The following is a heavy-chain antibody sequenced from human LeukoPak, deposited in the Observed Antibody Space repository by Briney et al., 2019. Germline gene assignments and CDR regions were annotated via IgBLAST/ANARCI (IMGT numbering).Heavy chain of an antibody. CDR1: GGTFSSYT. Sequence: RSSVKVSCKASGGTFSSYTISWVRRAPGQGLEWMGIINPSGGSTSYAQKFQGRVTMTRDTSTSTVYMELSSLRSEDTAVYYCARGRGVVTILDYWGQGTLVTVSS. V-gene: IGHV1-46*01. D-gene: IGHD5-12*01. CDR3: ARGRGVVTILDY. CDR2: INPSGGST. J-gene: IGHJ4*02.